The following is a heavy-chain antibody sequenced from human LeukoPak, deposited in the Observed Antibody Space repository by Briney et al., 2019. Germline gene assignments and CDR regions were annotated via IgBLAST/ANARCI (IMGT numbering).Heavy chain of an antibody. CDR3: VRLRRNNDRSGYYYYYDY. CDR2: NSVRSSYR. Sequence: GGSLTLSCAASGYTFSDFSVNWVRRAPGKGLEWVSSNSVRSSYRYYADSVRGRFTSPRDDARDSLFLQMNSLRAEDTAVYFCVRLRRNNDRSGYYYYYDYWGQGTLVTVSS. CDR1: GYTFSDFS. D-gene: IGHD3-22*01. V-gene: IGHV3-21*01. J-gene: IGHJ4*02.